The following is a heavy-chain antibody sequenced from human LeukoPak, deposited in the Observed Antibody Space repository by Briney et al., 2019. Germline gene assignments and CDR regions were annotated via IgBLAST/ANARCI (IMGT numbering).Heavy chain of an antibody. J-gene: IGHJ3*01. CDR3: ARQIVGATGLDY. D-gene: IGHD1-26*01. V-gene: IGHV3-48*03. CDR1: GYTFSSYE. Sequence: PGGSLRLSCAASGYTFSSYEMKWVRRAPGKGLEWVSYISSSGRTVYYADSAKGRFTISRDNAKDSLYLQMNSLRAEDTAVYYCARQIVGATGLDYWGQGTMVTVSS. CDR2: ISSSGRTV.